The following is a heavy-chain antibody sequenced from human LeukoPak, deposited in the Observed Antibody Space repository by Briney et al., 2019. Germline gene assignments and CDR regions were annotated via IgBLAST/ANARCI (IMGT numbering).Heavy chain of an antibody. Sequence: TSETLFLTCTVSGEPLGTFYWSWIRQPAGQGLEYIGRIHTNGYTNYKPSLNSRVTMSVDSSKNQFSLTLRSVTATDTAIYYCARAHSGLYLDSWGQGTLVTVSS. CDR1: GEPLGTFY. V-gene: IGHV4-4*07. D-gene: IGHD2-15*01. CDR2: IHTNGYT. CDR3: ARAHSGLYLDS. J-gene: IGHJ4*02.